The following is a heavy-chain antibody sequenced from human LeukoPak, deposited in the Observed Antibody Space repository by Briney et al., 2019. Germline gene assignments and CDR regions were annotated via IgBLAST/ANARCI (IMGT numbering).Heavy chain of an antibody. CDR2: ISNSDTTI. J-gene: IGHJ6*02. Sequence: GGSLRLSCAASEFTFRSYEMNWVRQAPGKGLEWISYISNSDTTIDYADSVKGRFTISRDNAKNSLYLQMNSLRVEDTAVYYCARGLVEYYAMDVWGQGTTVTVSS. CDR3: ARGLVEYYAMDV. D-gene: IGHD3-16*01. V-gene: IGHV3-48*03. CDR1: EFTFRSYE.